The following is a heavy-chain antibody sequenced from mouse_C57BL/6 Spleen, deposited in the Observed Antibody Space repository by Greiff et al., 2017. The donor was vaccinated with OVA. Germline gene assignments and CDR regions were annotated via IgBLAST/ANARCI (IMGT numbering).Heavy chain of an antibody. D-gene: IGHD1-1*01. CDR3: ARSDGSSLWYFDV. CDR2: INPYNGGT. Sequence: EVQLQQSGPVLVKPGASVKMSCKASGYTFTDYYMNWVKQSHGKSLEWIGVINPYNGGTSYNQKFKGKATLTVDKSSSTAYMELNSLTSEDSAVYYCARSDGSSLWYFDVWGTGTTVTVSS. V-gene: IGHV1-19*01. J-gene: IGHJ1*03. CDR1: GYTFTDYY.